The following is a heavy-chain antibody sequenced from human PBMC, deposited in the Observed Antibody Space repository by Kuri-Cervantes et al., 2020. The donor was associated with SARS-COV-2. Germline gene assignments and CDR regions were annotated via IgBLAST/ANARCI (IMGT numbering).Heavy chain of an antibody. V-gene: IGHV5-51*01. CDR1: GYSFTSHW. CDR3: AIRIGYCSSTSCAHTGYSSSWAYWYFDL. D-gene: IGHD2-2*01. Sequence: GGSLRLSCKGSGYSFTSHWIGWVRQMPGKGLEWMGIIYPGDSDTRYSPSFQGQVTISADKSISTAYLQWSSLRASDTAMYYCAIRIGYCSSTSCAHTGYSSSWAYWYFDLWGRGTLVTVSS. J-gene: IGHJ2*01. CDR2: IYPGDSDT.